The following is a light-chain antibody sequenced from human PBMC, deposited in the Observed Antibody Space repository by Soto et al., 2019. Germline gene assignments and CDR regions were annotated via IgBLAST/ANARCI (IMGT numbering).Light chain of an antibody. V-gene: IGKV1-39*01. CDR1: ESISNY. CDR3: KQSYSIPPT. Sequence: DIQMTQSPSSLSASVGDRVAITCRASESISNYLNWYQHRPGKAPQLLIYAASSLQSGVQSRFSGSESGTDFTLIIRSLQPEDFATYYCKQSYSIPPTFGQGTKVDI. CDR2: AAS. J-gene: IGKJ1*01.